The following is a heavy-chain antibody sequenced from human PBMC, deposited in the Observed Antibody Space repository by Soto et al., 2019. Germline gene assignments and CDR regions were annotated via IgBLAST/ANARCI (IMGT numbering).Heavy chain of an antibody. CDR2: ISAYNGNT. J-gene: IGHJ4*02. Sequence: GASVKVSCKASGYTFTSYGISWVRQAPGQGLEWMGWISAYNGNTNYAQKLQGRVTMTTDTSTSTAYMELRSLRSDDTAVYYCARVRVSDILTGYYAPTTLDYWGQGTLVTVSS. D-gene: IGHD3-9*01. V-gene: IGHV1-18*01. CDR1: GYTFTSYG. CDR3: ARVRVSDILTGYYAPTTLDY.